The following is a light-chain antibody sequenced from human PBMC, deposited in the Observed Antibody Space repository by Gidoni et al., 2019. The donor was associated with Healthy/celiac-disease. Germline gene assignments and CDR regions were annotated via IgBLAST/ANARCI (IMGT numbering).Light chain of an antibody. CDR1: QSVSST. CDR2: AAS. Sequence: DIVMTQSPATLSVTPGERATLSCRASQSVSSTLAWYQQKPGQAPRLLIYAASTRATGIPARFSGSGSGTEFTLTISSLQSEDFAFYYCQQYNNWSGTFGPGTKVDIK. CDR3: QQYNNWSGT. V-gene: IGKV3-15*01. J-gene: IGKJ3*01.